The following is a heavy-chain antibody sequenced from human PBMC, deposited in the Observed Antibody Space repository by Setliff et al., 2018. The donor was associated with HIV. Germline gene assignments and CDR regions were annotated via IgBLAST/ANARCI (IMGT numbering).Heavy chain of an antibody. Sequence: GGSLRLPCAASGFTFSSYEMNWVRQSPGKGLEWVSYITGNGTTIYYADSVKGRFTISRDNAKNSLYLQMNSLRAEDTAVYYCARAHYYDSSYFYASGNPLIDYWGQGTLVTVSS. V-gene: IGHV3-48*03. CDR1: GFTFSSYE. CDR2: ITGNGTTI. CDR3: ARAHYYDSSYFYASGNPLIDY. D-gene: IGHD3-22*01. J-gene: IGHJ4*02.